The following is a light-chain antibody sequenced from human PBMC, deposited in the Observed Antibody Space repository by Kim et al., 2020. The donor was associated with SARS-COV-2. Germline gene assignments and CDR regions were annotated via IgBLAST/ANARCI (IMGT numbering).Light chain of an antibody. CDR2: TNN. CDR3: AVWDDSLNGVV. J-gene: IGLJ2*01. Sequence: GRRVTISCDGRRSNIGINTVNWYQQRPGTAPKLLIYTNNQRPSGVPDRFSGSKSGTSAYLAISGLQSEDEADYYCAVWDDSLNGVVFGGGTQLTVL. CDR1: RSNIGINT. V-gene: IGLV1-44*01.